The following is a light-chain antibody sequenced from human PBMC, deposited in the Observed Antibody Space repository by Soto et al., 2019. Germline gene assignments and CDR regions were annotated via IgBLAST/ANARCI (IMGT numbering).Light chain of an antibody. V-gene: IGKV3-20*01. CDR1: QSVSSSY. CDR3: QQYGSSPPWT. J-gene: IGKJ1*01. CDR2: GGA. Sequence: EIVLTQSPGTLSLSPGERATLSCRASQSVSSSYLAWYQQKPGQAPRLLIYGGASRATGIPDRFSGSGSGTDFTLTISRLEPEVFAVYFCQQYGSSPPWTFGQGTKVEIK.